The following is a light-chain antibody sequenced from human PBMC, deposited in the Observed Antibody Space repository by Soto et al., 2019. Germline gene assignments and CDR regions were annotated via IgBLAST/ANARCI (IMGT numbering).Light chain of an antibody. V-gene: IGKV1-5*01. CDR2: DAS. J-gene: IGKJ1*01. CDR1: QSISKW. Sequence: DIQMTQSPSTLSASIGDRVSITCRASQSISKWLAWHQQKPGKAPKLLIYDASTLQSGVPPRCSGSGSGTEFTLTIRSLQPADIATYYCQQYSSYSAWTFGEGTKVEIK. CDR3: QQYSSYSAWT.